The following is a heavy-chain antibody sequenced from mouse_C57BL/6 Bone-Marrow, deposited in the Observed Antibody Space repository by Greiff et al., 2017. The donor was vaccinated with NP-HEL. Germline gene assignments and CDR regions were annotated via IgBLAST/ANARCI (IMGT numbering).Heavy chain of an antibody. CDR3: AMDSTVVEDY. CDR2: IYPGDGDT. V-gene: IGHV1-82*01. D-gene: IGHD1-1*01. Sequence: LQESGPELVKPGASVKISCKASGYAFSSSWMNWVKQRPGKGLEWIGRIYPGDGDTNYNGKFKGKATLTADKSSSTASMQLRSLTSEDSAVYFCAMDSTVVEDYWGQGTTLTVSS. CDR1: GYAFSSSW. J-gene: IGHJ2*01.